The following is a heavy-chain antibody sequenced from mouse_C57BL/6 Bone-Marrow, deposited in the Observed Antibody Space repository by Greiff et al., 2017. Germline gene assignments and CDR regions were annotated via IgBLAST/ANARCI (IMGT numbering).Heavy chain of an antibody. CDR1: GYTFTSYW. CDR3: ARVGANWDV. Sequence: QVQLQQPGAELVMPGASVKLSCKASGYTFTSYWMHWVKQRPGQGLEWIGEIDPSDSYTNYNQKFKGKSTLTVDKSSSTAYMQLSSLTSEDSAVYYCARVGANWDVWGQGTTLTVSS. CDR2: IDPSDSYT. V-gene: IGHV1-69*01. J-gene: IGHJ2*01. D-gene: IGHD4-1*01.